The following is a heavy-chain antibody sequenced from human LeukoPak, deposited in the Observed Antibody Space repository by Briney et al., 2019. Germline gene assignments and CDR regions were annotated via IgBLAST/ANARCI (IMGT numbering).Heavy chain of an antibody. V-gene: IGHV3-48*03. Sequence: PGGSLRLSCAASGFTFSSYEMNWVRQAPGKGLEWVSYIGRSGSNIYYADSVRGRFTISRDNAKNSLYLKMNSLRAEDTAVYYCAGDPRGGGNAFDYWGQGALVTVSS. D-gene: IGHD4-23*01. J-gene: IGHJ4*02. CDR1: GFTFSSYE. CDR3: AGDPRGGGNAFDY. CDR2: IGRSGSNI.